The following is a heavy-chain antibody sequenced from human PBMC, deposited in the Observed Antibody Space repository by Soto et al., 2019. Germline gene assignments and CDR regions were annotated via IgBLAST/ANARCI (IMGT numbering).Heavy chain of an antibody. CDR2: INTDGSGT. D-gene: IGHD6-19*01. V-gene: IGHV3-74*01. CDR3: ATLQLAGPDY. J-gene: IGHJ4*02. CDR1: GFTFSDYW. Sequence: EVQLVESGGDLVQPGGSLRLSCAASGFTFSDYWMHWVRQVPGKGLVWVSRINTDGSGTSYADFVKGRFTISRDNAKNTLYLHMNSLSADDTAVYYCATLQLAGPDYCGQGTLVTVSS.